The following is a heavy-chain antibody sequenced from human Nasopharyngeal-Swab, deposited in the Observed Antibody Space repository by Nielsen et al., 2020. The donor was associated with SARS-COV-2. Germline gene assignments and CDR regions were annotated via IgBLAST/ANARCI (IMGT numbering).Heavy chain of an antibody. CDR1: GGSISSYY. Sequence: ESLKISCTVSGGSISSYYWSWIRQPPGKGLEWIGYIYYSGSTNYNPSLKSRVTISVDTSKNQFSLKLSSVTAADTAVYYCARALIDSSGWYGYYYYYGMDVWGQGTTVTVSS. CDR2: IYYSGST. V-gene: IGHV4-59*13. CDR3: ARALIDSSGWYGYYYYYGMDV. D-gene: IGHD6-19*01. J-gene: IGHJ6*02.